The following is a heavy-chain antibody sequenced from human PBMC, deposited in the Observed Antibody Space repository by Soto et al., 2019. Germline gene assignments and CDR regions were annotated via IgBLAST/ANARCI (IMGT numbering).Heavy chain of an antibody. CDR1: GGSISSGGYY. Sequence: QVQLQESGPGLVKPSQTLSLTCTVSGGSISSGGYYWSWIRQHPGKGLEWIGYIYYSGSTYYNPSLKSRVTISVDTSKNQFSLKLSSVTAADTAVYYCASGYSLVCISTSCWGSWFGPLGQGTLVTVSS. V-gene: IGHV4-31*03. J-gene: IGHJ5*02. CDR3: ASGYSLVCISTSCWGSWFGP. CDR2: IYYSGST. D-gene: IGHD2-2*01.